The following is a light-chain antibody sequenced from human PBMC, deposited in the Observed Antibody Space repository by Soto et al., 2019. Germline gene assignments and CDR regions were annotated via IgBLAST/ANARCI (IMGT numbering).Light chain of an antibody. CDR1: RDIKNY. Sequence: DTLMTQSPSAVSASVGDRVIITCRASRDIKNYLAWYHQRPGAAPKLLIYDGSSLQSGVPSTISGSGSGREFSLVISRLQPDDFGTFFCQQIYSLPPSFGGGTKVAIK. CDR3: QQIYSLPPS. J-gene: IGKJ4*01. CDR2: DGS. V-gene: IGKV1-12*01.